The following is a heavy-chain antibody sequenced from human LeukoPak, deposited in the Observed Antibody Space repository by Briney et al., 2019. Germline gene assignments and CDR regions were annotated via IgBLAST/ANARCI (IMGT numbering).Heavy chain of an antibody. CDR1: GGTFSSYA. D-gene: IGHD6-19*01. Sequence: GASVKVSCKASGGTFSSYAISWVRQAPGQGLEWMGGIIPIFGTANYAQKFQGRVTITTDESTSTAYMELSSLRSEDTAVYYCAAMDSSGWWFDYWGQGTLVTVSS. J-gene: IGHJ4*02. V-gene: IGHV1-69*05. CDR3: AAMDSSGWWFDY. CDR2: IIPIFGTA.